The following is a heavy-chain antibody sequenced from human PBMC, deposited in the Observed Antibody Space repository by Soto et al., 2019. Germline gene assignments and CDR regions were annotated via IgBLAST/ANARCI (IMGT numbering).Heavy chain of an antibody. V-gene: IGHV5-10-1*01. D-gene: IGHD2-2*01. CDR1: GYSFTSYW. J-gene: IGHJ4*02. Sequence: PGESLKISCKGSGYSFTSYWISWVRQMPGKGLEWMGRIDPSDSYTNYSPSFQGHVTISADKSISTAYLQWSSLKASDTAMYYWARHRGVVVPAALVDYWGQGTLVTVSS. CDR3: ARHRGVVVPAALVDY. CDR2: IDPSDSYT.